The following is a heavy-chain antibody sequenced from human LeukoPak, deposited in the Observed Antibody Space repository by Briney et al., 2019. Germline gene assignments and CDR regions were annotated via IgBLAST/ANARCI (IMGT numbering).Heavy chain of an antibody. CDR1: EFTFSSSA. J-gene: IGHJ4*02. CDR2: ISSDGGRV. Sequence: GGSLRLSCAASEFTFSSSAMHWVRQAPGKRLETVSAISSDGGRVYYGDSVKGRFTISRDNSKNTLYLQMGSLRAEDMAVYYCARWVGTQLDFWGQGTLVTVSS. CDR3: ARWVGTQLDF. V-gene: IGHV3-64*02. D-gene: IGHD1-14*01.